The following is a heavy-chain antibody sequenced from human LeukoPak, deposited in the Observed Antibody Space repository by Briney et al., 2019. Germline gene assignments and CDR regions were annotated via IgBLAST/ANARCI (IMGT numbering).Heavy chain of an antibody. J-gene: IGHJ2*01. CDR3: AKVLVTPHWYFDL. CDR1: GFTFSSYW. Sequence: GSLRLSCAASGFTFSSYWMHWVRQAPGKGLVWVSRINSDGSSTSYADSVKGRFTISRDNAKNTLYLQINSLRAEDTAVYYCAKVLVTPHWYFDLWGRGTLVTVSS. V-gene: IGHV3-74*01. D-gene: IGHD4-23*01. CDR2: INSDGSST.